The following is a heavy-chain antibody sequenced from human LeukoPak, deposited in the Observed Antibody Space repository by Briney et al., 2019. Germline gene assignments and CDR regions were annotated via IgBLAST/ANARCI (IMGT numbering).Heavy chain of an antibody. CDR1: GFTFNYAW. CDR2: TVSEIDGGTT. CDR3: AKDGEPYPKDYYDSSGTLDY. J-gene: IGHJ4*02. Sequence: GGSLRLSCAASGFTFNYAWMSWVRQVPGKGLEWVGQTVSEIDGGTTDYATPVKGRFTISRDDSKSTLYLQMNSLRAEDTAVYYCAKDGEPYPKDYYDSSGTLDYWGQGTLVTVSS. D-gene: IGHD3-22*01. V-gene: IGHV3-15*04.